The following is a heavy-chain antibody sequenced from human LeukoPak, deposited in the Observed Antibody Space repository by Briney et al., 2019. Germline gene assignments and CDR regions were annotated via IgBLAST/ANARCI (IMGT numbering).Heavy chain of an antibody. CDR2: IWYDGSNK. CDR1: GFTFSSYG. J-gene: IGHJ4*02. Sequence: GGSLRLSCAASGFTFSSYGTHWVRQAPGKGLEWVAVIWYDGSNKYYADSVKGRFTISRDNSKNTLYLQMNSLRAEDTAVYYCAKDAIYYDSSGYIPDYFDYWGQGTLVTVSS. V-gene: IGHV3-33*06. D-gene: IGHD3-22*01. CDR3: AKDAIYYDSSGYIPDYFDY.